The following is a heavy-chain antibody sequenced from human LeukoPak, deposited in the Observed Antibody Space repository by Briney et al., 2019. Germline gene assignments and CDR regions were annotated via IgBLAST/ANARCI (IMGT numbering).Heavy chain of an antibody. CDR2: IKRIIDGGTT. CDR1: GFTFSNTW. J-gene: IGHJ4*02. V-gene: IGHV3-15*01. CDR3: AAQGGSGDLRY. Sequence: KSGGSLRLSCAVSGFTFSNTWMNWVRQAPGKGLEWVGRIKRIIDGGTTDYAAPVKGRFTVSRDDSINTLYLQMSSLKTEDTAVYYCAAQGGSGDLRYWGQGTLVTVSS. D-gene: IGHD4-17*01.